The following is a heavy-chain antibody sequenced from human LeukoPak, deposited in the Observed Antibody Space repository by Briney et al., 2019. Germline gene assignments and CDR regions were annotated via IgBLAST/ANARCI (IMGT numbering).Heavy chain of an antibody. J-gene: IGHJ6*03. CDR1: GDSVSSSSYY. V-gene: IGHV4-39*01. Sequence: SETLSFTCAVSGDSVSSSSYYWDWIRQPPGKGLEWIGSFYYGGNTFYNSSLQSRVNIFVDMSKNQVSLKLISVTAADTAVYYCARQRADYYYYYMDVWGRGTTVTVSS. CDR2: FYYGGNT. CDR3: ARQRADYYYYYMDV.